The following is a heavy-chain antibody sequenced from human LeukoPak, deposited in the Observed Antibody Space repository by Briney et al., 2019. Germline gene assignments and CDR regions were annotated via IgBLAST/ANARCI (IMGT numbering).Heavy chain of an antibody. Sequence: SETLSLTCAVYGGSFSAYSWTWIRQPPGKVLEWIGEINHSGGTNHNPSLKSRVSISRDSSKNQIFLKLRSVTAADTAVYYCAGPQAGAAFEIWSQGTMVTVSS. V-gene: IGHV4-34*01. CDR2: INHSGGT. D-gene: IGHD6-13*01. J-gene: IGHJ3*02. CDR3: AGPQAGAAFEI. CDR1: GGSFSAYS.